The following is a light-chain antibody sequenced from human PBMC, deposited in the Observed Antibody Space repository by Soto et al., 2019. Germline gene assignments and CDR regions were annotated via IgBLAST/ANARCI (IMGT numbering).Light chain of an antibody. V-gene: IGKV1-39*01. J-gene: IGKJ1*01. CDR2: AAS. Sequence: DIQMTQSPSSLSASVGDRVTITCRASQSISSYLNWYQQKPGKAPKLLIYAASSLQSGVPSRFRWSGSWTEFTLTISRPQTEDFSTYYRQQSYRTPRTFGQGTKVEIK. CDR1: QSISSY. CDR3: QQSYRTPRT.